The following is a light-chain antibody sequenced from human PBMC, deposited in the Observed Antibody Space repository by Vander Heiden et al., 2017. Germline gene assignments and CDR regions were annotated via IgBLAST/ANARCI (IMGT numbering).Light chain of an antibody. J-gene: IGLJ2*01. CDR3: YSVADNIGV. CDR1: ILTKKY. V-gene: IGLV3-27*01. CDR2: KDT. Sequence: SYELTQPSSVSVSPGQTARITCSGDILTKKYARWFQQKPGQAPILVIYKDTERPSGIPERFSASSSGTTITLTINGAQAQDEADYYCYSVADNIGVFGGGTKLTVL.